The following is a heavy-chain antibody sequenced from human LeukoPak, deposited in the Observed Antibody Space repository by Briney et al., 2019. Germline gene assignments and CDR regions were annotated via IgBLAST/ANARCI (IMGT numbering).Heavy chain of an antibody. D-gene: IGHD6-13*01. CDR1: GYTFTGYY. J-gene: IGHJ4*02. Sequence: ASVKVSCKASGYTFTGYYMHWVRQAPGQGLEWMGRINPNSGGTNYAQKFQGRVTMTRDTSISTAYMELSRLRSDDTALYYCAIRIAAAGSRDYWGQGTLVTVSS. CDR3: AIRIAAAGSRDY. V-gene: IGHV1-2*06. CDR2: INPNSGGT.